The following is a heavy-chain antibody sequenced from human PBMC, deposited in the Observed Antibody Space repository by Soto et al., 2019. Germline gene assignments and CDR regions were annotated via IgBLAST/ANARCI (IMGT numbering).Heavy chain of an antibody. V-gene: IGHV1-18*01. Sequence: QVQLVQSGAEVKKPGASVKVSCKASGYTFTSYGITWVRQAPGQGLEWMGWISVYNGDTKYAQKVQGRVAMTTDTSTSTAYMELRSLRSDDTAVYYCARYPVRGQTAMAWTYFDYWGQGTLVTVSS. CDR3: ARYPVRGQTAMAWTYFDY. CDR1: GYTFTSYG. CDR2: ISVYNGDT. J-gene: IGHJ4*02. D-gene: IGHD5-18*01.